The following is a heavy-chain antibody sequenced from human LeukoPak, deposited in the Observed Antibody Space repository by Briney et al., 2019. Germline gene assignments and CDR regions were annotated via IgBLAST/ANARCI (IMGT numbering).Heavy chain of an antibody. CDR3: AKGDSSAYSPMDY. Sequence: KTGGSLRLSCAASGFTFSSYSMNWVRQAPGKGLEWVSSISSSSSYIYYADSVKGRFTISRDNSKNTLYLQMNSLRADDTAVYYCAKGDSSAYSPMDYWGQGTLVTVSS. D-gene: IGHD3-22*01. J-gene: IGHJ4*02. CDR1: GFTFSSYS. CDR2: ISSSSSYI. V-gene: IGHV3-21*04.